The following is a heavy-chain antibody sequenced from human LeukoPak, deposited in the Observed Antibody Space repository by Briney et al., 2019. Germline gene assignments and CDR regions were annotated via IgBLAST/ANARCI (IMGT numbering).Heavy chain of an antibody. CDR1: GGSISSSSYY. CDR3: ARGIRLVATITTLQYWFDP. J-gene: IGHJ5*02. V-gene: IGHV4-39*07. Sequence: SETLSLTCTVSGGSISSSSYYWGWIRQPPGKGLEWIGSIYYSGSTYYNPSLKSRVTISVDTSKNQFSLKLSSVTAADTAVYYCARGIRLVATITTLQYWFDPWGQGTLVTVSS. D-gene: IGHD5-12*01. CDR2: IYYSGST.